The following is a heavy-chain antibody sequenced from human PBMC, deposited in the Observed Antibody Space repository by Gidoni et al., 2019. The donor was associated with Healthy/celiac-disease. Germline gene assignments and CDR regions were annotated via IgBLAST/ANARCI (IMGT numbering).Heavy chain of an antibody. Sequence: QVQLQESGPGLVKPSETLSLTCTVSGGSLSRYYWRWIRQPPGKGLEWIEYIYYSGSTNYNPSPKNRVTISVDTSKNQFSVKLSSMTAADTAVYYCASAQVDYGGNSGGNNWFDPWGQGTLVTVSS. CDR2: IYYSGST. J-gene: IGHJ5*02. CDR3: ASAQVDYGGNSGGNNWFDP. V-gene: IGHV4-59*08. CDR1: GGSLSRYY. D-gene: IGHD4-17*01.